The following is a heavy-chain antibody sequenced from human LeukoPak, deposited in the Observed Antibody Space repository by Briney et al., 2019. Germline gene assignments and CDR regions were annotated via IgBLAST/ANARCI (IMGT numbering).Heavy chain of an antibody. V-gene: IGHV3-23*01. Sequence: GGSLRLSCAASGFTFSSYAMTWVRQAPGKGLQWVSAVSGSGAHTYYADSVKGRFTISRDNSKNTLYLQMNSLRAEDTAVYYCAKELAGATNSYYYYYYMDVWGKGTTVTISS. D-gene: IGHD1-26*01. CDR1: GFTFSSYA. CDR2: VSGSGAHT. J-gene: IGHJ6*03. CDR3: AKELAGATNSYYYYYYMDV.